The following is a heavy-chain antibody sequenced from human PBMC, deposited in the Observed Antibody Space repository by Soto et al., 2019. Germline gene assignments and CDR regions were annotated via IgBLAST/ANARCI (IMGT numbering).Heavy chain of an antibody. D-gene: IGHD1-7*01. CDR1: GGYISSHY. CDR3: ARVFSNWNYDFDY. J-gene: IGHJ4*02. Sequence: SETLSLTCSVSGGYISSHYWSWVRQPPGKGLEWIGYISYSGSTNYNPSLKSRVTIFVHTSENQLSLSLSSVTAADTAIYYCARVFSNWNYDFDYWGQGTLVTVSS. CDR2: ISYSGST. V-gene: IGHV4-59*11.